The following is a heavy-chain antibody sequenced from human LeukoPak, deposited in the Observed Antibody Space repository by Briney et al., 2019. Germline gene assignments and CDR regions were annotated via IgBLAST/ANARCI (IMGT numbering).Heavy chain of an antibody. D-gene: IGHD5-24*01. V-gene: IGHV3-23*01. CDR3: AKILERELQYYYYGMDV. CDR1: GFTFSSYA. Sequence: PGGSLRLSCAASGFTFSSYAMSWVRQAPGKGLEWVSSISNSGGRTFYTDSVKGRFTISRDNSKITLYLQMNSLRAEDTAVYYCAKILERELQYYYYGMDVWGQGTTVTVSS. J-gene: IGHJ6*02. CDR2: ISNSGGRT.